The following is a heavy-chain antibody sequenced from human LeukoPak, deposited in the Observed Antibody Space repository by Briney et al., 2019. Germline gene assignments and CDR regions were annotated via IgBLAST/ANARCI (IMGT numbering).Heavy chain of an antibody. CDR1: GGSFSGYY. Sequence: KPSETLSITCAVYGGSFSGYYWSWIRQPPGKGLEWIGEINHSGSTNYNPSLKSRVTISVDTSKNQFSLKLSSVTAADTAVYYCARGRSVRARDGYKPLDYWGQGTLVTVSS. J-gene: IGHJ4*02. V-gene: IGHV4-34*01. D-gene: IGHD5-24*01. CDR2: INHSGST. CDR3: ARGRSVRARDGYKPLDY.